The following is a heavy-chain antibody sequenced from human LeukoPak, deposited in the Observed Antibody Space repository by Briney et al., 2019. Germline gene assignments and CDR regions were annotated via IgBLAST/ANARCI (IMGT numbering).Heavy chain of an antibody. D-gene: IGHD3-9*01. Sequence: PGGSLRLSCAASGFTFSIYSMNWVRQAPGKGLEWVSYISSSSNTIYYADSVKGRFTISRDNAKNSLYLQMNSLRDEDTAVYCCASGRGRYFDWFRDAFDIWGQGTMVTVSS. CDR3: ASGRGRYFDWFRDAFDI. J-gene: IGHJ3*02. CDR1: GFTFSIYS. V-gene: IGHV3-48*02. CDR2: ISSSSNTI.